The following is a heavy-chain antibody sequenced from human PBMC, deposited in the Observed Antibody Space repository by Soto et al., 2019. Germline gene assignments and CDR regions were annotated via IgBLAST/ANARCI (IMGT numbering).Heavy chain of an antibody. V-gene: IGHV4-59*08. CDR1: GGSISSYY. CDR3: ARRYGSSFDY. J-gene: IGHJ4*02. D-gene: IGHD4-17*01. CDR2: IYYSGST. Sequence: SETLSLTCTVSGGSISSYYWSWIRQSPGKGLEWIGYIYYSGSTNYNPSLKSRVTISVDTPKNQFSLKLSSVTAADTAVYYCARRYGSSFDYWGQGTLVTVSS.